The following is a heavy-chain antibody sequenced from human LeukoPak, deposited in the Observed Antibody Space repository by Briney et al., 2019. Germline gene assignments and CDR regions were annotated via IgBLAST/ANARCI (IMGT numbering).Heavy chain of an antibody. J-gene: IGHJ6*02. CDR2: INYSGST. V-gene: IGHV4-59*08. CDR3: ARHPSYYYGMDV. Sequence: GSLRLSCAASGFTFSSYGMRWIRQPPGKGLEWIGYINYSGSTNSNPSLKSRVTISVDTSKNQFSLKLSSVTAADTAVYYCARHPSYYYGMDVWGQGTTVTVSS. CDR1: GFTFSSYG.